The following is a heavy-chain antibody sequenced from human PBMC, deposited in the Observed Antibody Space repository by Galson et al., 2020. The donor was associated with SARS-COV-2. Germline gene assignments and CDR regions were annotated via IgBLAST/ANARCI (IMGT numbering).Heavy chain of an antibody. CDR3: ARIKGGWLVYPSTIQH. CDR1: GGSFSGYY. J-gene: IGHJ1*01. CDR2: INHSGST. Sequence: SETLSLTCAVYGGSFSGYYWSWIRQPPGKGLEWIGEINHSGSTNYNPSLKSRVTISVDTSKNQFSLKLSSVTATDTAVYYCARIKGGWLVYPSTIQHWGQGTLVTVSS. D-gene: IGHD5-18*01. V-gene: IGHV4-34*01.